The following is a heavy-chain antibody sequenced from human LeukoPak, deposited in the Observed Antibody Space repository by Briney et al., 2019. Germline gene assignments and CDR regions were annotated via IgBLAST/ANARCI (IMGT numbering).Heavy chain of an antibody. Sequence: GRSLGLSCAASGFTFSNYAMHWVRQAPGKGLEWVAVIWYDGSNKFYADSAKGRFTVSRDNSKNTLYLQMNSLRAEDTAVFYCARQSPLDLYFDYWGQGTLVTVSS. CDR2: IWYDGSNK. D-gene: IGHD1-1*01. CDR1: GFTFSNYA. J-gene: IGHJ4*02. V-gene: IGHV3-33*01. CDR3: ARQSPLDLYFDY.